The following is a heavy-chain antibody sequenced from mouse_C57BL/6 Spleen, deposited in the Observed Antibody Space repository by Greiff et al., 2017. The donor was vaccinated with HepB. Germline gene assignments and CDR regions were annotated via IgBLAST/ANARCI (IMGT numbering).Heavy chain of an antibody. CDR2: IWSGGST. CDR1: GFSLTSYG. CDR3: ARNGRPGAMDY. V-gene: IGHV2-2*01. D-gene: IGHD4-1*01. Sequence: VQLQQLGPGLVQPSQSLSITCTVSGFSLTSYGVHWVRQSPGKGLEWLGVIWSGGSTDYNAAFISRLSISKDNSKSQVFFKMNSLQADDTAIYYCARNGRPGAMDYWGQGTSVTVSS. J-gene: IGHJ4*01.